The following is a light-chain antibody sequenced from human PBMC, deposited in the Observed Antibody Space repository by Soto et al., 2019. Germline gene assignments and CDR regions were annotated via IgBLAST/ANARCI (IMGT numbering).Light chain of an antibody. CDR2: GAS. CDR1: QSVGSSY. J-gene: IGKJ1*01. Sequence: EIVLTQSPGTLSLSPGERASLSCRASQSVGSSYLAWYQQKPGQAPRLLIYGASSRATGIPDRFSGSGSGTDFTLIISRLEPEDFAVYYCQQYGRPWTFGQGTKVEIK. CDR3: QQYGRPWT. V-gene: IGKV3-20*01.